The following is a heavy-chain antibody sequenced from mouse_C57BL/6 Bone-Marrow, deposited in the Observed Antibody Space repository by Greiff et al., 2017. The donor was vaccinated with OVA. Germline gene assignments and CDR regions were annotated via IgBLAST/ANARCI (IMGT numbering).Heavy chain of an antibody. CDR3: AKDYDYGFYAMDY. CDR2: IDPNSGGT. Sequence: QVQLQQPGAELVKPGASVKLSCKASGYTFTSYWMHWVKQRPGRGLEWIGSIDPNSGGTKYNEKFKSKATLTVDKPSSTAYMQLSSLTSEDSAVYYCAKDYDYGFYAMDYWGQGTSVTVSS. V-gene: IGHV1-72*01. CDR1: GYTFTSYW. D-gene: IGHD2-4*01. J-gene: IGHJ4*01.